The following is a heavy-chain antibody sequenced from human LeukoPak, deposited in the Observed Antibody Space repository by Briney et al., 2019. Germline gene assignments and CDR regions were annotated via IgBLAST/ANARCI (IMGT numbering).Heavy chain of an antibody. CDR2: IWHDGSNN. J-gene: IGHJ5*02. V-gene: IGHV3-30*02. CDR1: GFTFRRHG. D-gene: IGHD6-6*01. Sequence: PGGSLRLSCAASGFTFRRHGMHWVRQAPGKGLEWVAIIWHDGSNNYYADSVKGRFTISRDNSKNTLYLQMNSLRAEDTAVYYCARDGIAARPTYNWFDPWGQGTLVTVSS. CDR3: ARDGIAARPTYNWFDP.